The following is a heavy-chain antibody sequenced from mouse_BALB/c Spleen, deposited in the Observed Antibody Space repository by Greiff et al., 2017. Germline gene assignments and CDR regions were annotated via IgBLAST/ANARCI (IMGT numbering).Heavy chain of an antibody. V-gene: IGHV1-12*01. CDR2: IYPGNGDT. J-gene: IGHJ4*01. Sequence: LQQPGAELVKPGASVKMSCKASGYTFTSYNMHWVKQTPGQGLEWIGAIYPGNGDTSYNQKFKGKATLTADKSSSTAYMQLSSLTSEDSAVYYCARGTDYYAMDYWGQGTSVTVSS. CDR1: GYTFTSYN. D-gene: IGHD3-3*01. CDR3: ARGTDYYAMDY.